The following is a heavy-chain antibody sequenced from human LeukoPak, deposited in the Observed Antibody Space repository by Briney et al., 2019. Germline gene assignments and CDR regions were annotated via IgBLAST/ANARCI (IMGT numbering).Heavy chain of an antibody. V-gene: IGHV3-23*01. J-gene: IGHJ4*02. CDR3: AKGLSFWAAASPYYFDY. CDR1: GFTFSSYA. CDR2: ISGSGGST. D-gene: IGHD6-13*01. Sequence: PGGSLRLSCAASGFTFSSYAMSWVRQAPGKGLEWVSAISGSGGSTYYADSVKGRFTISRDNSKNTLYLQMNSLRAEDTAVYYCAKGLSFWAAASPYYFDYWGQGTLVTVSS.